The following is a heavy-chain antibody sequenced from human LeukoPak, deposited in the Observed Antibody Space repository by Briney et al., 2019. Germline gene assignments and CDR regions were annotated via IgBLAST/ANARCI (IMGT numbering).Heavy chain of an antibody. J-gene: IGHJ4*02. CDR3: ARDQFLYCSSTSCCFDY. CDR1: GGIFSCYA. D-gene: IGHD2-2*01. Sequence: SVKVSCKASGGIFSCYAISWVRQAPGQGLEWMGGIIPIFGTANYAQKFQGRVTITADESTSTAYMELSSLRSEDTAVYYCARDQFLYCSSTSCCFDYWGQGTLVTVSS. CDR2: IIPIFGTA. V-gene: IGHV1-69*13.